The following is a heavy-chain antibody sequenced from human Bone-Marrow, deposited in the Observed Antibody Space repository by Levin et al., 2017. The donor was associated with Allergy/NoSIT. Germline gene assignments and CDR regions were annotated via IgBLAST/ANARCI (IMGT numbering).Heavy chain of an antibody. V-gene: IGHV4-61*01. D-gene: IGHD6-13*01. J-gene: IGHJ4*02. Sequence: GSLRLSCTVSGDSVSSATYFWSWIRQPPGRGLEWIGVMSYSGYTNYNPSLKSRVSISIDTSKNQFSLKLSSVTAADTAVYYCAGGGRAAAETNSFDYWGQGTLVTVFS. CDR3: AGGGRAAAETNSFDY. CDR2: MSYSGYT. CDR1: GDSVSSATYF.